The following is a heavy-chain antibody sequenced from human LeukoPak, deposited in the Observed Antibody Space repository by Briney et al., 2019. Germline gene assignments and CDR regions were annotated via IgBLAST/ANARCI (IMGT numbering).Heavy chain of an antibody. CDR2: LYIGGRI. J-gene: IGHJ4*02. CDR3: ATVSSSAPHY. D-gene: IGHD6-25*01. CDR1: GFTVSSDY. Sequence: PGGSLRLSCAASGFTVSSDYMIWVRQAPGKGVEGVSGLYIGGRISYADSVKGRFSISRDNSKNTLYLQMNSLCAGDTAGSYFATVSSSAPHYWGQGTLVTVSS. V-gene: IGHV3-66*02.